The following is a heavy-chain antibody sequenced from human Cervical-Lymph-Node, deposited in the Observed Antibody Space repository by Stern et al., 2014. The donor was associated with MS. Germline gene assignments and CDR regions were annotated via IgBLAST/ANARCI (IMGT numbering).Heavy chain of an antibody. V-gene: IGHV3-33*01. Sequence: VQLVESGGGVVQPGRSLRLACAASGFTFSSYGMHWVRQAPDKGLEWVAVIWYDGSNKYYADSVKGRFTISRDNSKNTLYLQMNSLRAKDTAVYYCARDSSKGGSNYWGQGTLVTVSS. D-gene: IGHD2-2*01. CDR1: GFTFSSYG. CDR3: ARDSSKGGSNY. J-gene: IGHJ4*02. CDR2: IWYDGSNK.